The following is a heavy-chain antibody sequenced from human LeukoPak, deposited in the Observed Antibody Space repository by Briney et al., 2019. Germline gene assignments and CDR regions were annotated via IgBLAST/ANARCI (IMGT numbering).Heavy chain of an antibody. CDR3: ARVIRELPLPMYYFDY. V-gene: IGHV1-46*01. Sequence: ASVKVSCKASGYTFTSYYMHWVRQAPGQGLEWMGIINPSGGSTSYAQKFQGRVTMTRDTSTSTVYMELSSLRSEDTAVYYCARVIRELPLPMYYFDYWGQGTLVTVSS. CDR1: GYTFTSYY. J-gene: IGHJ4*02. D-gene: IGHD1-26*01. CDR2: INPSGGST.